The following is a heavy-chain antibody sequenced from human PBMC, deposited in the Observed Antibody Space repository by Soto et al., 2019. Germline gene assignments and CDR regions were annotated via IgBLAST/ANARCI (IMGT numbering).Heavy chain of an antibody. CDR2: ISSSGSTI. D-gene: IGHD2-15*01. Sequence: GGSLRLSCAVSGFPLEKYGMNWVRQAPGKGLEWVSYISSSGSTIYYADSVKGRFTISRDNAKNSLYLQMNSLRAEDTAVYYCARDRYCSGGSCYTFYYYYGMDVWGQGTTVTVSS. V-gene: IGHV3-48*04. J-gene: IGHJ6*02. CDR3: ARDRYCSGGSCYTFYYYYGMDV. CDR1: GFPLEKYG.